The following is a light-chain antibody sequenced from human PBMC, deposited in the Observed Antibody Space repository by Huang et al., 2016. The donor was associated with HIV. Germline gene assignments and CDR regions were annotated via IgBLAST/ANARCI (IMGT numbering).Light chain of an antibody. Sequence: DIVMTQSTLSLPATPGAPAFISCNSSQSLLRWSGYNYFDVYLQKQGQSPQLLIYLCSNSASGAPDRFSGIGAGTDFTLTISRVGAEDVVVYYCMQGLQTPYTFGQGTNLEIK. CDR1: QSLLRWSGYNY. CDR2: LCS. J-gene: IGKJ2*01. V-gene: IGKV2-28*01. CDR3: MQGLQTPYT.